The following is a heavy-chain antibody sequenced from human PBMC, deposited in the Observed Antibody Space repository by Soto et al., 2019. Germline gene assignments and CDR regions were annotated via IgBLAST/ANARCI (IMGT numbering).Heavy chain of an antibody. CDR1: GFTFSSYA. CDR3: ANDHRLITMLVVVITGAGFDY. V-gene: IGHV3-23*01. J-gene: IGHJ4*02. CDR2: ISGSGGST. Sequence: EVQLLESGGGLVQPGGSLRLSCAASGFTFSSYAMSWVRQAPGKGLEWVSAISGSGGSTYYADSVKGRFTISRDNSKNTLYLTVDRLSAEDCAVYYCANDHRLITMLVVVITGAGFDYWGQGTLVTVSS. D-gene: IGHD3-22*01.